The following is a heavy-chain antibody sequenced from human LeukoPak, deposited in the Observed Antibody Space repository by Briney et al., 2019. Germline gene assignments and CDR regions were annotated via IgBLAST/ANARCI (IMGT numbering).Heavy chain of an antibody. V-gene: IGHV3-21*04. CDR2: ISSSSSYI. CDR1: GFTFSSYS. D-gene: IGHD6-19*01. J-gene: IGHJ4*02. Sequence: SGGSLRLSCAASGFTFSSYSMNWVRQAPGKGLEWVSSISSSSSYIYYADSVKGRFTISRDSSKDTSYLQINSLRAEDTAVYYCAKGRPYSSGPSVIEYWGQGTLVTVSS. CDR3: AKGRPYSSGPSVIEY.